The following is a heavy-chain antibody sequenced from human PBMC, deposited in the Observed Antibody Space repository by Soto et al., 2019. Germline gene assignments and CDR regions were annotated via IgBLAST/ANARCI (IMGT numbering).Heavy chain of an antibody. J-gene: IGHJ4*02. V-gene: IGHV3-23*01. CDR3: AKFMERGYSYGSPYLFDY. D-gene: IGHD5-18*01. Sequence: EVQLLESGGGLVQPGGSLRLSCAASGFTFSSYAMSWVRQAPGKGLEWVSAGSGSGGSTYYADSVKGRFTISRDNSKNTLYLQMTSRRAEDTAVYYCAKFMERGYSYGSPYLFDYWGQGTLGTVSS. CDR2: GSGSGGST. CDR1: GFTFSSYA.